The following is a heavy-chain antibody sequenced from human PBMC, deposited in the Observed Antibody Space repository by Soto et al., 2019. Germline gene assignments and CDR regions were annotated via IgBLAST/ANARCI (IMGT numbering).Heavy chain of an antibody. CDR2: ISYDGSNK. CDR1: GFTFSSYG. J-gene: IGHJ6*02. V-gene: IGHV3-30*18. D-gene: IGHD2-2*01. CDR3: AKDVVVVPAAAYYYYGMDV. Sequence: GGSLRLSCAASGFTFSSYGMHWVRQAPGKGLEWVAVISYDGSNKYYADSVKGRFTISRDNSKNTLYLQMNSLRAEDTAVYYCAKDVVVVPAAAYYYYGMDVSGPGTTVTVSS.